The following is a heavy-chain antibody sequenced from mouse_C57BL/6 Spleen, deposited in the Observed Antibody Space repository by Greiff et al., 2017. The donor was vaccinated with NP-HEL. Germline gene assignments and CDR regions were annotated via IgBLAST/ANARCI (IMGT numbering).Heavy chain of an antibody. CDR3: TRGPNSSGPAWFAY. Sequence: DVKLVESGEGLVKPGGSLKLSCAASGFTFSSYAMSWVRQTPEKRLEWVAYISSGGDYIYYADTVKGRFTISRDNARNTLYLQMSSLKSEDTAMYYGTRGPNSSGPAWFAYWGQGTLVTVSA. CDR2: ISSGGDYI. CDR1: GFTFSSYA. J-gene: IGHJ3*01. D-gene: IGHD3-2*02. V-gene: IGHV5-9-1*02.